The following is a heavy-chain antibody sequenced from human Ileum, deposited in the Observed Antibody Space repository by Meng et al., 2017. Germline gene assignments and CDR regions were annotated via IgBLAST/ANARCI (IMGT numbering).Heavy chain of an antibody. J-gene: IGHJ4*02. Sequence: GGSLRLSCAASGFTFSNAWMSWVRQAPGKGLEWVGRIKSKTDGGKTDYAAPVKVRFTISRDDSKNTLYLQMSSLKTEDTAVYYCTTDLDYYDSSGYYYGPFDYWGQGTLVTVSS. CDR1: GFTFSNAW. V-gene: IGHV3-15*01. CDR2: IKSKTDGGKT. CDR3: TTDLDYYDSSGYYYGPFDY. D-gene: IGHD3-22*01.